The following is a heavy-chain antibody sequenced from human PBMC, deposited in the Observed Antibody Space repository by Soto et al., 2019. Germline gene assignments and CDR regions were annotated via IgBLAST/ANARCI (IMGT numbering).Heavy chain of an antibody. J-gene: IGHJ4*02. CDR3: ARVDSGHHYYFAD. Sequence: PSETLSLTCAVSSGSIDNVYWWSWVRQSPGKGLEWIGETSHDGVTNYNPSLEGRVTISIDKSKNQFSLKLNSVTAADTAVYYCARVDSGHHYYFADWGLGTLVTVAS. CDR1: SGSIDNVYW. D-gene: IGHD5-12*01. CDR2: TSHDGVT. V-gene: IGHV4-4*02.